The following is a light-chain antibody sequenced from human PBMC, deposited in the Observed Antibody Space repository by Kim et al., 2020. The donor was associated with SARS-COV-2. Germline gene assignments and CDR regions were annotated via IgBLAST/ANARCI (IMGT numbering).Light chain of an antibody. CDR2: GAS. V-gene: IGKV3-20*01. J-gene: IGKJ1*01. Sequence: EIVLTQSPGTLSLSPGERATLSCRASQSVSSSYLAWYQQKPGQAPRLLIYGASSRANGIPDRFSGSGSGTDFTLTISRLEPEDFAVYYCQQYGSSPGTFGQGTKVDIK. CDR3: QQYGSSPGT. CDR1: QSVSSSY.